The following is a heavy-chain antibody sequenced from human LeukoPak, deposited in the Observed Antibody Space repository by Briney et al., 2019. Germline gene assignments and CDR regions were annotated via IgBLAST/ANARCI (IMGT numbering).Heavy chain of an antibody. CDR3: ARDRWPTYFYDRNGYYYLDS. Sequence: SETLSLTCTVSGYSISSGYYWGWIRQPPGKGLEWIGSIYHSGSTYYNPSLKSRVTISVDTSKNQFSLKLSSVTAADTAVYYCARDRWPTYFYDRNGYYYLDSWGQGTLVTASS. J-gene: IGHJ4*02. CDR2: IYHSGST. D-gene: IGHD3-22*01. CDR1: GYSISSGYY. V-gene: IGHV4-38-2*02.